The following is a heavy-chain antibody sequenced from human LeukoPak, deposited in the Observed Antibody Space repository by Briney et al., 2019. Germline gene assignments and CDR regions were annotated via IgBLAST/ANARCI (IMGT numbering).Heavy chain of an antibody. D-gene: IGHD2-2*01. Sequence: PSQTLSLTCTVSGGSISSGSYYWSWIRQPAGKGLEWIGRIYTSGSTNYNPSLKSRVTISVDTSKNQFSLKLSSVTAADTAVYYCAREGCSSTSCYRLGYWGQGTLVTVSS. CDR1: GGSISSGSYY. CDR2: IYTSGST. CDR3: AREGCSSTSCYRLGY. V-gene: IGHV4-61*02. J-gene: IGHJ4*02.